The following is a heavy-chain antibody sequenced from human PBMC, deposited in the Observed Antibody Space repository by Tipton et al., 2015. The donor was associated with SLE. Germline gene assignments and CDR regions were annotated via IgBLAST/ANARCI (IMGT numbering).Heavy chain of an antibody. Sequence: SLRLSCAASGFTFSSYSMNWVRQAPGKGLEWVSSISSSSSYIYYADSVKGRFTISRDNAKNSLYPQMNSLRAEDTAVYYCARDAGAEYYDSSGYPLGWYFDLWGRGTLVTVSS. J-gene: IGHJ2*01. V-gene: IGHV3-21*01. CDR2: ISSSSSYI. D-gene: IGHD3-22*01. CDR3: ARDAGAEYYDSSGYPLGWYFDL. CDR1: GFTFSSYS.